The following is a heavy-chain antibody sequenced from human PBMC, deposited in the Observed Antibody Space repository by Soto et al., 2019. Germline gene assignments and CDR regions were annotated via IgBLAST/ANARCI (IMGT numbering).Heavy chain of an antibody. CDR2: IIPIFGTA. D-gene: IGHD6-13*01. J-gene: IGHJ5*02. V-gene: IGHV1-69*13. CDR1: GGTFSSYA. CDR3: ARDGGIAAAGTAGSNWFDP. Sequence: SVKVSCKPSGGTFSSYAISWVRQAPGQGLEWMGGIIPIFGTANYAQKFQGRVTITADESTSTAYMELSSLRSEDTAVYYCARDGGIAAAGTAGSNWFDPWGQGTLVTVSS.